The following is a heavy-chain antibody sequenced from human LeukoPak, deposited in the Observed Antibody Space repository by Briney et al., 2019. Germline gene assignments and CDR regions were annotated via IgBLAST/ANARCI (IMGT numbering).Heavy chain of an antibody. CDR1: GFTVSSNY. J-gene: IGHJ4*02. V-gene: IGHV3-66*01. CDR2: IYSGGST. D-gene: IGHD2-2*01. Sequence: GGSLRLSCAASGFTVSSNYMSWVRQAPGKGLEWVSVIYSGGSTYYADSVKGRFTISRDDSKNTVYLQMSGLGTEDTAMYYCAKGFSLLDNCSSTSCYLYWGQGTLVTVSS. CDR3: AKGFSLLDNCSSTSCYLY.